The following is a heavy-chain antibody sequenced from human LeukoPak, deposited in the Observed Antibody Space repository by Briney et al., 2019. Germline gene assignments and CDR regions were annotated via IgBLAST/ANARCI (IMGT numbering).Heavy chain of an antibody. V-gene: IGHV3-48*03. D-gene: IGHD1-14*01. J-gene: IGHJ4*02. Sequence: GGSLRLSCAASGFRFSSYEMNWVRQAPGRGLEWVSYIGNTGRTIYYVDAVKGRFTVSRDNAKNSLYLQMNSLRAEDTAIYYCVRGDRYFFDYWGQGTLVTVSS. CDR3: VRGDRYFFDY. CDR2: IGNTGRTI. CDR1: GFRFSSYE.